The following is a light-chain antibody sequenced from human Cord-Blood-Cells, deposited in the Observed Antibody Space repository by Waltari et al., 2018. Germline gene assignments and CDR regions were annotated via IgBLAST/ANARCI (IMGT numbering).Light chain of an antibody. CDR1: SGINVGTYR. J-gene: IGLJ2*01. V-gene: IGLV5-45*01. CDR2: YKSDSDK. CDR3: MMWHSSAVV. Sequence: QAVLTQPASLSASPGSSASLTCTLRSGINVGTYRIYWYQQKPGSPPQSLLRYKSDSDKQRGSRSPSRCSVSKAASANAGILPISGLQSEDEADYYCMMWHSSAVVFGGGTKLTVL.